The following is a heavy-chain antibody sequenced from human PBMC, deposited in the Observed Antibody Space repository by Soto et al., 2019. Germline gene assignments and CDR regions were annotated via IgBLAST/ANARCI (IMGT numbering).Heavy chain of an antibody. D-gene: IGHD1-26*01. V-gene: IGHV3-33*01. CDR3: AGDPARAEGPYYYYGMNV. J-gene: IGHJ6*02. CDR2: IWYDGSNK. Sequence: QVQLVESGGGVVQPGRSLRLSCAASGFTFSSYGMHWVRQAPGKGLEWVAVIWYDGSNKYYADSVKGRFTISRDNAKNTLCLQMNSLRTEDTAAYYCAGDPARAEGPYYYYGMNVWGQGNTVTVAS. CDR1: GFTFSSYG.